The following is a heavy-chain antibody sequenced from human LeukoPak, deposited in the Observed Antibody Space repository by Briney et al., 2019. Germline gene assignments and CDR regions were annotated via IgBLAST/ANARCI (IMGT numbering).Heavy chain of an antibody. CDR3: ARNDEEWELSLSLDY. J-gene: IGHJ4*02. V-gene: IGHV3-21*01. D-gene: IGHD1-26*01. CDR1: RFIFSSYH. CDR2: ISSSNSFI. Sequence: GGSLRLSCAASRFIFSSYHMHWVRQPPGKGLEWVSSISSSNSFIYYADSMKGRFTISRDNAKNSLYLQMNSLRAEDTAVYYCARNDEEWELSLSLDYWGQGTLVTVSS.